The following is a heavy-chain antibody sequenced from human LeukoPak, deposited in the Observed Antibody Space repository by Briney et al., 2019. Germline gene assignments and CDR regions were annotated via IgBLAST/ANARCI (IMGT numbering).Heavy chain of an antibody. V-gene: IGHV3-74*01. CDR1: GFTFSSYE. CDR3: GRDSRYTIDS. J-gene: IGHJ4*02. D-gene: IGHD1-14*01. Sequence: PGGSLRLSCAASGFTFSSYEMNWVRQAPGKGRVWVSQINGDGSSITYVDSVKGLFTISRADARNTVYMQMNSLRAEATAVYFCGRDSRYTIDSWGQGTVVTVSS. CDR2: INGDGSSI.